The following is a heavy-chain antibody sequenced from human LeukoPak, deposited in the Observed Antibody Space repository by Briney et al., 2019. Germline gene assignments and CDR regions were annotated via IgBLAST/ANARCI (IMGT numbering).Heavy chain of an antibody. CDR3: ARAIAAAGCFDY. Sequence: SETLSLTCTVSGGSISSYYWSWIRQPPGNGLEWIGYIYYSGSTNYNPSLKSRVTISVDTSKNQFSLKLSSVTAADTAVYYCARAIAAAGCFDYWGQGTLVTVSS. CDR1: GGSISSYY. D-gene: IGHD6-13*01. J-gene: IGHJ4*02. CDR2: IYYSGST. V-gene: IGHV4-59*01.